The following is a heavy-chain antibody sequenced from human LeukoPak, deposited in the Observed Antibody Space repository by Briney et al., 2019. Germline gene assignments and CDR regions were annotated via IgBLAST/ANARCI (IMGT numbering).Heavy chain of an antibody. D-gene: IGHD6-13*01. Sequence: GGSLRLSCAASGFTFSSLAMHWVRQAPGKGLEWVAVISSDVSRQYYADSVKGRFTLSRDNSKSTLYLQMNSLRDEDTAVYYCAKDLGPGTALDYWGQGTLVTVSS. V-gene: IGHV3-30*04. CDR3: AKDLGPGTALDY. CDR2: ISSDVSRQ. J-gene: IGHJ4*02. CDR1: GFTFSSLA.